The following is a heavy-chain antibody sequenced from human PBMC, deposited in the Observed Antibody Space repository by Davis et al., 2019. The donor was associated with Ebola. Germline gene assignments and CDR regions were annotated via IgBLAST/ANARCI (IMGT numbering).Heavy chain of an antibody. V-gene: IGHV3-21*01. CDR1: GFTFSTYS. J-gene: IGHJ4*02. Sequence: GGSLRLSCAASGFTFSTYSMSWVRQAPGKGLEWVSSISSDSDYIYYADSVKGRFTISRDNSKNTLYLQMNSLRAEDTAVYYCARDRVAVAGMYWGQGTLVTVSS. D-gene: IGHD6-19*01. CDR2: ISSDSDYI. CDR3: ARDRVAVAGMY.